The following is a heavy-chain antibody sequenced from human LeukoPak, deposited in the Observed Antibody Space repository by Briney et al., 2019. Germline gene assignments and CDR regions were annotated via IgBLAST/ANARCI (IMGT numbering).Heavy chain of an antibody. CDR1: GYTFTNYG. V-gene: IGHV1-18*01. CDR2: ISAYNGNT. J-gene: IGHJ5*02. D-gene: IGHD3-10*01. Sequence: VASVKVSCKASGYTFTNYGISWVRQAPGQGLEWMGWISAYNGNTHYAQNLQGRVTMTTDTSTSTAYMELKSLGSDDTAVYYCARGGHRRYYYTSGSAFDPWGQGTLVTVSS. CDR3: ARGGHRRYYYTSGSAFDP.